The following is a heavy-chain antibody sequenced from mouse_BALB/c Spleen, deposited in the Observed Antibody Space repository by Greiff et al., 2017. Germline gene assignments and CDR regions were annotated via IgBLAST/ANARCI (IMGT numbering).Heavy chain of an antibody. CDR1: GYTFTDYY. CDR3: ARSGLRRMDY. CDR2: IYPGSGNT. D-gene: IGHD2-4*01. J-gene: IGHJ4*01. Sequence: QVQLQQSGPELVKPGASVKISCKASGYTFTDYYINWVKQKPGQGLEWIGWIYPGSGNTKYNEKFKGKATFTADTSSNTAYMQLSSLTSEDSAVYYCARSGLRRMDYWGQGTSVTVSS. V-gene: IGHV1-84*02.